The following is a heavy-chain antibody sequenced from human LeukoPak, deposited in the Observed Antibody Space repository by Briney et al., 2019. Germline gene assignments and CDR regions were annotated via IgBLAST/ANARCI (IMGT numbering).Heavy chain of an antibody. CDR1: GFTFNNYN. J-gene: IGHJ6*03. Sequence: GGSLRLSCAASGFTFNNYNMSWVRQAPGKGLEWVSAISGSGGSTYYADSVKGRFTISRDNSKNTLYLQMNSLRAEDTAVYYCARGIVVLYYYYYYMDVWGKGTTVTVSS. D-gene: IGHD2-15*01. CDR3: ARGIVVLYYYYYYMDV. V-gene: IGHV3-23*01. CDR2: ISGSGGST.